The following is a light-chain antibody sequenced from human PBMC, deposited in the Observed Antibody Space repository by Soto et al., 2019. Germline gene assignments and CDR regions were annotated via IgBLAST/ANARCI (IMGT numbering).Light chain of an antibody. CDR3: QQYNNWSTWT. CDR1: QSVSSN. J-gene: IGKJ1*01. Sequence: EIVMTQSPATLSVSPGERATLSCRASQSVSSNLAWYQQKPGQAPRLLIYGASTRATGIPARFSGSASGIEFTLTISSLPSEDFAVYYCQQYNNWSTWTFGQGTKVEIK. CDR2: GAS. V-gene: IGKV3-15*01.